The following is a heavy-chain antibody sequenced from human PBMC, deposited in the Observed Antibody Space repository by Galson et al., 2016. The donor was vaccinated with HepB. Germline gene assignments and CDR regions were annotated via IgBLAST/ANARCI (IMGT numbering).Heavy chain of an antibody. Sequence: SETLSLTCAVYGDSFRSYYWSWIRQSPDKGLEWIGEINHGGSANYNPSLKSRVIVSMDTSKNQFSLKLSSVTDADTGVYYCARGKRPPRSAYYSYSWFDPWGQGILVSVSS. CDR3: ARGKRPPRSAYYSYSWFDP. D-gene: IGHD3-3*01. V-gene: IGHV4-34*01. CDR2: INHGGSA. J-gene: IGHJ5*02. CDR1: GDSFRSYY.